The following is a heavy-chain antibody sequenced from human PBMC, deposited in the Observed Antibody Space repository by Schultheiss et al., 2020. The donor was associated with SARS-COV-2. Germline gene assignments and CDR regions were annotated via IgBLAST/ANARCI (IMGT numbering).Heavy chain of an antibody. CDR3: AGRDGYNRAYDY. CDR2: INHSGST. J-gene: IGHJ4*02. Sequence: SETLSLTCAVYGGSFSGYYWSWIRQPPGKGLEWIGEINHSGSTNYNPSLKSRVTISVDTSKNQFPLKLSSVTAADTAVYYCAGRDGYNRAYDYWGQGTLVTVSS. CDR1: GGSFSGYY. D-gene: IGHD5-24*01. V-gene: IGHV4-34*01.